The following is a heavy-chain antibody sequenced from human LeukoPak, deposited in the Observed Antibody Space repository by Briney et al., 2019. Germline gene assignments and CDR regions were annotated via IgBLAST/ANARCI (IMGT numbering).Heavy chain of an antibody. CDR3: ATYYGGNSRRNPGYFQH. Sequence: ASVKVSCKASGYTFTGYYMHWVRQAPGEGHEWVGWINPNSGGTNYAQKFQGWVTMTRDTSISTAYMELSRLRSDDTAVYYCATYYGGNSRRNPGYFQHWGQGTLVTVSS. CDR2: INPNSGGT. D-gene: IGHD4-23*01. CDR1: GYTFTGYY. J-gene: IGHJ1*01. V-gene: IGHV1-2*04.